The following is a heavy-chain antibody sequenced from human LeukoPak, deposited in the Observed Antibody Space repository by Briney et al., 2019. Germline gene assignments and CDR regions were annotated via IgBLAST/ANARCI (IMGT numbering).Heavy chain of an antibody. CDR2: IHPADSIT. V-gene: IGHV5-51*01. D-gene: IGHD5-12*01. Sequence: GESLKISCKGSGYTFTTYLIGWVRQVPGKGLEWMGIIHPADSITTYSPSFQGHVTISADKSINTAYLQWSSLKVSDTAIYYCARKYSGYDYWGQGTLVTVSS. J-gene: IGHJ4*02. CDR3: ARKYSGYDY. CDR1: GYTFTTYL.